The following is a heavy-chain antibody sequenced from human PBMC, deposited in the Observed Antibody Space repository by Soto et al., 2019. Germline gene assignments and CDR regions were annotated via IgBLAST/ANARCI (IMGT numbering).Heavy chain of an antibody. CDR3: AREGGYPPNWFDP. V-gene: IGHV1-69*13. CDR1: GGTFSSYA. Sequence: SVKVSCKASGGTFSSYAISWVRQAPGQGLEWMGGIIPIFGTANYAQKFQGRVTITADESTSTAYMELSSLRSGDTAVYYCAREGGYPPNWFDPWGQGTLVTVSS. D-gene: IGHD5-12*01. J-gene: IGHJ5*02. CDR2: IIPIFGTA.